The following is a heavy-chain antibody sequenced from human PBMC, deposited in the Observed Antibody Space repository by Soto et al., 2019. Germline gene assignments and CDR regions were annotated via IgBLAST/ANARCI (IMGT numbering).Heavy chain of an antibody. Sequence: GASVKVSCKVTGYSLSEFSMHWVRQAPGKGLEWMGGIIPIFGTANYAQKFQGRVTITADESTSTAYMELSSLRSEDTAVYYCARVGWPEYWGQGTLVTVSS. V-gene: IGHV1-69*13. J-gene: IGHJ4*02. CDR2: IIPIFGTA. CDR1: GYSLSEFS. D-gene: IGHD6-19*01. CDR3: ARVGWPEY.